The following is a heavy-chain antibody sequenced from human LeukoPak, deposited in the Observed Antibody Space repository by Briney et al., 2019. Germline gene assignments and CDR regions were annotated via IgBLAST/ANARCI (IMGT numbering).Heavy chain of an antibody. J-gene: IGHJ4*02. D-gene: IGHD4-11*01. CDR1: GFTFSSYA. CDR2: ISHGGST. Sequence: GSLRLSCAASGFTFSSYAMNWIRQPPGKGLEWIGEISHGGSTDCNPSLKSRVSISVYTSKTQFSLRLNSVTAADTAVYYCARGPSSNYVSHWGQGTLVTVSS. V-gene: IGHV4-34*01. CDR3: ARGPSSNYVSH.